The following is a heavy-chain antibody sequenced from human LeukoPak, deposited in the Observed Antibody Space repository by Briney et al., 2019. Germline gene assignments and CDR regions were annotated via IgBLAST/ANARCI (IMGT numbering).Heavy chain of an antibody. J-gene: IGHJ5*02. Sequence: GGSLRLSCAASGFTFSSYWMSWVRQAPGKGLERVSAISGSGGSTYYADSVRGRFTISRDNSKNTLYLQMNSLRAEDTAVYYCAKKHITMARGPRFDPWGQGTLVTVSS. CDR2: ISGSGGST. CDR1: GFTFSSYW. CDR3: AKKHITMARGPRFDP. D-gene: IGHD3-10*01. V-gene: IGHV3-23*01.